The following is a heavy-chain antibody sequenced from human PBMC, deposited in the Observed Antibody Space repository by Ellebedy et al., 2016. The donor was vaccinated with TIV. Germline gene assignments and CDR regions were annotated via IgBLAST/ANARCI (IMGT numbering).Heavy chain of an antibody. J-gene: IGHJ5*01. CDR2: IYQDGSET. CDR3: ARRGSYGDYAVQVNNWFGS. Sequence: GESLKISCAASGFTFRSYWMGWLRQAPGKGLEWVGNIYQDGSETYYVDSVKGRFTISRDNAENSLYLQMNSLRAEDTAIYYCARRGSYGDYAVQVNNWFGSWGQGTLVTVSS. D-gene: IGHD4-17*01. CDR1: GFTFRSYW. V-gene: IGHV3-7*01.